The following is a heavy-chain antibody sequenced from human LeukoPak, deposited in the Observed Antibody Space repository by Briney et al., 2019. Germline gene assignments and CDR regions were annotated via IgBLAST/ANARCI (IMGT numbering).Heavy chain of an antibody. V-gene: IGHV1-2*02. D-gene: IGHD6-19*01. J-gene: IGHJ4*02. CDR3: ARTGVAVAGRNFDY. CDR1: GYTFTGYY. CDR2: INPTSGGT. Sequence: ASVKVSCKASGYTFTGYYMHWVRQAPGQGLEWMGWINPTSGGTNYAQKFQGRVTMTRDTSISTAYMELSRLRSDDTAVYYCARTGVAVAGRNFDYWGQGTLVTVSS.